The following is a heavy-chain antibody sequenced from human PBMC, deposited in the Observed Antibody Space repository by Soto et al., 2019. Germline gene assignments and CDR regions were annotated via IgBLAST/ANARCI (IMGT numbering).Heavy chain of an antibody. CDR2: IRNKANSYTT. Sequence: GGSLRLSCATSGFSCTDHYMDWVRQAPGKGLEWVGRIRNKANSYTTEYAASVKGRFTISRDESKNSVDLQMNSLETEDTAVYYCAREGGYRLGYDALDIWGQGTMVTVSS. V-gene: IGHV3-72*01. CDR1: GFSCTDHY. CDR3: AREGGYRLGYDALDI. D-gene: IGHD3-16*01. J-gene: IGHJ3*02.